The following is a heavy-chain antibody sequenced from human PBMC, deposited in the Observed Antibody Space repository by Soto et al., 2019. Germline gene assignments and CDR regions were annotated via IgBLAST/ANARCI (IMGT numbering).Heavy chain of an antibody. CDR3: ARDTYYGSGIGDY. V-gene: IGHV3-30-3*01. CDR2: ISYDGSNK. CDR1: GFTFSSYA. Sequence: QVQLVESGGGVVQPGRSLRLSCAASGFTFSSYAMHWVRQAPGKGLEWVAVISYDGSNKYYADSVKGRFTISRDNSKNTLYLQMNSLRAEDTAVYYCARDTYYGSGIGDYWGQVTLVTVSS. J-gene: IGHJ4*02. D-gene: IGHD3-10*01.